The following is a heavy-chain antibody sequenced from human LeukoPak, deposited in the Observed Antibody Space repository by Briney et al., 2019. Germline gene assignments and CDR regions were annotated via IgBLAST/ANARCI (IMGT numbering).Heavy chain of an antibody. V-gene: IGHV3-23*01. J-gene: IGHJ4*02. CDR1: GFTFSSYN. CDR2: ISGSGGST. CDR3: ATRGDSSSWYFDY. D-gene: IGHD6-13*01. Sequence: GGTLRLSCVPSGFTFSSYNMNWVRQPPGKGLEWFSAISGSGGSTYYADSVKGRFTIYRDNSKTTLYLQMNSLRAEDTAVYYCATRGDSSSWYFDYWGQGTLVTVSS.